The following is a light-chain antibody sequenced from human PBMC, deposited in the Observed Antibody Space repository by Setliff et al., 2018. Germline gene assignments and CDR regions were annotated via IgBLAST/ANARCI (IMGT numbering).Light chain of an antibody. Sequence: QSALAQPPSVSGAPGQRVTISCTGSSSNIGAGYDVHWYQQLPGTAPKLLIYGNSNRPSGVPDRFSGSKSGTSASLAITGLQAEDEADYYCQSYDSSLSGWVFGGGTKGTV. CDR2: GNS. J-gene: IGLJ3*02. V-gene: IGLV1-40*01. CDR3: QSYDSSLSGWV. CDR1: SSNIGAGYD.